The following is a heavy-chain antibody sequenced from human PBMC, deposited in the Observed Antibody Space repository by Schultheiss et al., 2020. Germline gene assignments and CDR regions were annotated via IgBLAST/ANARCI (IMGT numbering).Heavy chain of an antibody. CDR3: ATDKGISVSGTWMPFDY. CDR2: IVVGSGNT. CDR1: GFTFTSSA. V-gene: IGHV1-58*01. Sequence: SVKVSCKASGFTFTSSAVQWVRQARGQRLEWIGWIVVGSGNTNYAQKFQGRVTLTEDTSTDTAYMELSSLRSEDTAVYYCATDKGISVSGTWMPFDYWGQGMLVTVSS. J-gene: IGHJ4*02. D-gene: IGHD6-19*01.